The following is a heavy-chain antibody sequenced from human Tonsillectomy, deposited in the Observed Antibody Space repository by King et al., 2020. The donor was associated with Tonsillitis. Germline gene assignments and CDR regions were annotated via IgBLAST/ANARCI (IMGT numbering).Heavy chain of an antibody. CDR1: GGSISSHY. CDR3: AREAGATRYFDY. Sequence: QLQESGPGLVKPSETLSLTCTVSGGSISSHYWSWIRQPAGKGLEWIGLIYSSGSTSYNPSLKSRVTMSIDTSKNQFSLKPTAVTAADTAVYYCAREAGATRYFDYWGQGTLVTVSS. V-gene: IGHV4-4*07. J-gene: IGHJ4*02. D-gene: IGHD1-26*01. CDR2: IYSSGST.